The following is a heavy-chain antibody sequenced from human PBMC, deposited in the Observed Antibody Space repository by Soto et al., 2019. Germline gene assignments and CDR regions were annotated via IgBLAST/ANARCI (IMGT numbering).Heavy chain of an antibody. CDR2: INHSGST. D-gene: IGHD2-2*01. CDR1: GGSFSGYY. Sequence: QVQLQQWGAGLLKPSETLSLTCAVYGGSFSGYYWSWIRQPPGKGLEWIGEINHSGSTNYNPSLKSRVTISVHTSKNQFSLKLSSVTAADTAVYYCARGGDGVVPAAMLGNYYYYMDVWGKWTTVTVSS. V-gene: IGHV4-34*01. J-gene: IGHJ6*03. CDR3: ARGGDGVVPAAMLGNYYYYMDV.